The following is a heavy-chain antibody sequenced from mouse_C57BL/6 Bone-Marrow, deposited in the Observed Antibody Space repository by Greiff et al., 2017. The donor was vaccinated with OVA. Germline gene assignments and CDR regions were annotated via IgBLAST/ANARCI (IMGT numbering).Heavy chain of an antibody. CDR3: ARDYSPWYFDY. Sequence: QVQLQQSGAELVKPGASVKISCKASGYAFSSYWMNWVKQRPGKGLEWIGQIYPGDGDTNYNGKFKGKATLTADKSSSTAYMQLSSLTSEDSAVYFCARDYSPWYFDYWGQGTTLTVSS. V-gene: IGHV1-80*01. J-gene: IGHJ2*01. D-gene: IGHD2-12*01. CDR1: GYAFSSYW. CDR2: IYPGDGDT.